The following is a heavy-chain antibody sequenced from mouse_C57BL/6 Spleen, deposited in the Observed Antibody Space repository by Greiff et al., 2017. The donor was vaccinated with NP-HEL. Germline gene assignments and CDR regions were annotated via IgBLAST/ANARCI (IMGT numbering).Heavy chain of an antibody. CDR3: ARAYYNRRAMDY. Sequence: QVQLQQPGAELVMPGASVKLSCKASGYTFTSYWMHWVKQRPGQGLEWIGEIDPSDSYTNYNQKFNGKSTLTVDKSSSTAYMQLSSLTSEDSAVYYCARAYYNRRAMDYWGQGTSVTVSS. J-gene: IGHJ4*01. CDR1: GYTFTSYW. D-gene: IGHD1-1*01. CDR2: IDPSDSYT. V-gene: IGHV1-69*01.